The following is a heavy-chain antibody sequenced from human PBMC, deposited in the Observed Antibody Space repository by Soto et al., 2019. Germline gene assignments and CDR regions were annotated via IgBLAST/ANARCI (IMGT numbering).Heavy chain of an antibody. CDR1: GFTFSNAW. Sequence: EVQLVESGGGLVKPGGSLRLSCAASGFTFSNAWMNWVRQAPGKGLEWVGRIKSKTDAGTTDYAAPVKGRFTISGEESKNTLYPQMNSLKTEDTAVYYCSTDHWFLPYSYYGMDVWGPGTTVTVSS. CDR3: STDHWFLPYSYYGMDV. D-gene: IGHD3-10*01. J-gene: IGHJ6*02. V-gene: IGHV3-15*07. CDR2: IKSKTDAGTT.